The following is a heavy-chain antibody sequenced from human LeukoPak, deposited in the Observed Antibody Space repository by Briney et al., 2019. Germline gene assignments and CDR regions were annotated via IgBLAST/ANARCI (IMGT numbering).Heavy chain of an antibody. CDR1: GYSISNDYY. CDR3: ARAGTTEIHHWFDP. CDR2: IYHSGGS. D-gene: IGHD1-1*01. V-gene: IGHV4-38-2*01. J-gene: IGHJ5*02. Sequence: PSETLSLTCVVSGYSISNDYYWGWIRQPPGKGLEWIGNIYHSGGSYYNPSLKSRVTILVDTSKNQFSLKLSSVTAADTAVYYCARAGTTEIHHWFDPWGQGNLVTVSS.